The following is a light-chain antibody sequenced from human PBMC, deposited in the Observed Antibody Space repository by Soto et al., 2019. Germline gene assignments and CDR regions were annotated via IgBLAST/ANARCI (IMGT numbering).Light chain of an antibody. V-gene: IGKV3-15*01. CDR1: QSVSSN. CDR3: QQYNNYIT. J-gene: IGKJ5*01. CDR2: GAS. Sequence: EIVMTQSPATLSVSPGERATLSCRASQSVSSNLAWYQHKPGQAPRLLIYGASTRATGVPARFSGSGSETEFTLTISSLQSEDFAAYYCQQYNNYITFGQGTRLEIK.